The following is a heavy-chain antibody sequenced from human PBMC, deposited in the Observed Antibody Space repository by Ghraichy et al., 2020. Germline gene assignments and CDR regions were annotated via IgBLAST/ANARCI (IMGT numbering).Heavy chain of an antibody. CDR2: IGGSGSTT. J-gene: IGHJ4*02. CDR1: GFTFGSHG. D-gene: IGHD3-10*01. CDR3: AKHIRDITGVYFDL. V-gene: IGHV3-23*01. Sequence: GGSLRLSCAASGFTFGSHGMSWVRQTPGKALEWVSAIGGSGSTTYIAASVKGRFTISRDNSKDALYLQMNSLRADDTAVYFCAKHIRDITGVYFDLWGQGTLVTVSS.